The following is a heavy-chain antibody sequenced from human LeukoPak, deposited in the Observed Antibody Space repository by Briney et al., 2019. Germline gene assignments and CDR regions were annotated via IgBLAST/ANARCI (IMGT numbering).Heavy chain of an antibody. CDR2: ISSDSNYI. J-gene: IGHJ3*02. CDR1: GFTFSSYS. CDR3: ASRYCTSTNCYAFDI. V-gene: IGHV3-21*01. Sequence: GGSLRLSCAASGFTFSSYSMNWVRQAPGKGLEWVSSISSDSNYIFYADSVQGRFTISRDNAENSLFLQMNSLRAEDTAVYYCASRYCTSTNCYAFDIWGQGTMVTVAS. D-gene: IGHD2-2*01.